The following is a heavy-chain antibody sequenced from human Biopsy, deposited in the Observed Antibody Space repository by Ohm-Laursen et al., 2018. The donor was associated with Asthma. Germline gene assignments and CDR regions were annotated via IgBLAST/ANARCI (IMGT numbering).Heavy chain of an antibody. Sequence: SLRLSCSASGFTFSDYYMSWIRQAPGKGLEWISYINGKSNSIEYADSVKGRFTISRDNAKNSLYLQMNSLRAEDTAVYYCARDPYGSGLYDDFESWGQGTLVTVSS. CDR2: INGKSNSI. D-gene: IGHD6-19*01. CDR1: GFTFSDYY. CDR3: ARDPYGSGLYDDFES. J-gene: IGHJ4*02. V-gene: IGHV3-11*01.